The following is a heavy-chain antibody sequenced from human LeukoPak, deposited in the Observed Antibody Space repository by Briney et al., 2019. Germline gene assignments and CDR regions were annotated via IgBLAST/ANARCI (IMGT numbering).Heavy chain of an antibody. CDR1: GFTFSGYN. CDR2: ISSSSSYI. J-gene: IGHJ3*02. CDR3: ARDLSFGAFDI. D-gene: IGHD3-3*01. Sequence: GGSLRLSCAASGFTFSGYNMNWVRQAPGKGLEWVSSISSSSSYIYYADSVKGRFTISRDNAKNSLYLQMNSLRAEDTAVYYCARDLSFGAFDIWGQGTMVTVSS. V-gene: IGHV3-21*01.